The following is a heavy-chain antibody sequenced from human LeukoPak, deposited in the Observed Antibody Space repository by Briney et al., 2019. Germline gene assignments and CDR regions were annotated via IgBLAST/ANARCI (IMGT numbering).Heavy chain of an antibody. D-gene: IGHD6-13*01. J-gene: IGHJ5*02. CDR2: INHSGST. Sequence: SETLSLTCAVYGGSFSGYYWSWIRQPPGKGLEWIGEINHSGSTNYNPSLKSRVTISVDTSKNQFSLRLSSVTAADTAVYYCARGRGDQQLGGWFDPWGQGTLVTVPS. V-gene: IGHV4-34*01. CDR1: GGSFSGYY. CDR3: ARGRGDQQLGGWFDP.